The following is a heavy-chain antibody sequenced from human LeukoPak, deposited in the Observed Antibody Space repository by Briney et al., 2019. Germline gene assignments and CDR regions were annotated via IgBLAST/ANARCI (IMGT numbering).Heavy chain of an antibody. CDR1: GGTFSSYA. V-gene: IGHV1-46*01. D-gene: IGHD1-26*01. CDR2: INPSGGST. Sequence: ASVKVSCKASGGTFSSYAISWVRQAPGQGLEWMGIINPSGGSTSYAQKFQGRVTMTRDTSTSTVYMELSSLRSEDTAVYYCARDPEVISIVGATAVGDYWGQGTLVTVSS. CDR3: ARDPEVISIVGATAVGDY. J-gene: IGHJ4*02.